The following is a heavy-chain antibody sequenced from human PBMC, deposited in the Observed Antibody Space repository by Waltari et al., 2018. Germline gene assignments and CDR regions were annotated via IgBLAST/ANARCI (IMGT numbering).Heavy chain of an antibody. CDR1: GFTFSSYW. Sequence: EVQLVESGGGLVQPGGSLRLSCVASGFTFSSYWMSWVRQAPGKGLEWVANIKYDGSERYFVDSVKGRFTISRDNAKNSLYLQLSGLRAEDTAVYFCSRISGYNSRQDYWGQGTLVTVSS. CDR3: SRISGYNSRQDY. D-gene: IGHD5-12*01. J-gene: IGHJ4*02. CDR2: IKYDGSER. V-gene: IGHV3-7*01.